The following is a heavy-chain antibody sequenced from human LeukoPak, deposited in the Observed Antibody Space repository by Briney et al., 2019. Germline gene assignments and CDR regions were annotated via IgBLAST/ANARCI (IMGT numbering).Heavy chain of an antibody. D-gene: IGHD3-16*02. CDR2: TNWNAGST. V-gene: IGHV3-20*04. CDR1: GFTFDDYD. J-gene: IGHJ4*02. CDR3: ARDKSIIITFRGVIVSY. Sequence: RPGGSLRLSCAASGFTFDDYDMSWVRQTPGKGLEWVSGTNWNAGSTGHADSVKGPLTISSDNAKNSLYLQMNSRIAEDTAVYYCARDKSIIITFRGVIVSYWGQGTLVTVSS.